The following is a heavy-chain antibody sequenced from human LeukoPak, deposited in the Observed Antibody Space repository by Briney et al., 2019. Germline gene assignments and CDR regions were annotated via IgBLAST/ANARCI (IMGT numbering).Heavy chain of an antibody. CDR1: GFTVSNNY. CDR3: ARDGYGFYYYGMDV. CDR2: IYSGGDT. D-gene: IGHD5-24*01. Sequence: PAGSMGFSCAASGFTVSNNYMSWVLQAPGKGLEWVSIIYSGGDTYVADAVRGLFTISRDNSKNTLHLQMNSLRAEDTAVYYCARDGYGFYYYGMDVWGQGPSHAVSS. V-gene: IGHV3-53*01. J-gene: IGHJ6*01.